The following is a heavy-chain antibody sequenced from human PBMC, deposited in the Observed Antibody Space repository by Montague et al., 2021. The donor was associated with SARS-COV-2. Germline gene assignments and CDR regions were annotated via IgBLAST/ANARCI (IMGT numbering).Heavy chain of an antibody. CDR2: INQGGAP. CDR3: ARGRPVQGSFRHFDSISSGAGDI. CDR1: RGSFSNYY. V-gene: IGHV4-34*01. D-gene: IGHD3-9*01. J-gene: IGHJ3*02. Sequence: SETLSLTCAVSRGSFSNYYWTWIRQSPGKGLEWIGEINQGGAPNYTPSLKRRVTISLATSTKQISLKLNSVTVADTAVLFCARGRPVQGSFRHFDSISSGAGDIWAQGSLVIVSS.